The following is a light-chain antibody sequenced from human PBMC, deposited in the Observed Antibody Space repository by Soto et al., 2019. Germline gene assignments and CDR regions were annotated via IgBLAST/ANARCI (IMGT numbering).Light chain of an antibody. V-gene: IGLV1-47*01. CDR2: RNN. J-gene: IGLJ3*02. Sequence: QLVLTQPPSASGTPGQRVTISCSGSSSNIGSNYVYWYQQLPGTAPKLLIYRNNQRPSGVPDRFSGSTSGTSASLAISGLRSEDEADYYCAAWDDSLSGWVFGGGTKLTVL. CDR1: SSNIGSNY. CDR3: AAWDDSLSGWV.